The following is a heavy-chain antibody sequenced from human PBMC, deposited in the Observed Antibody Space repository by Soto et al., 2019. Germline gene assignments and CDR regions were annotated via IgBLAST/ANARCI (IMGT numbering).Heavy chain of an antibody. V-gene: IGHV1-69*04. D-gene: IGHD1-1*01. J-gene: IGHJ6*02. CDR3: AKGHDNYFYYGMDV. CDR2: FIPVVAMA. Sequence: QVRLVQSGSEVKKPGSSVKVSCKTSGGTLSSFAISWVRQVPGQGLEWVGTFIPVVAMARYGQHFQGRVTINTDKSTNTFFMELRGLTYEDTAIYYCAKGHDNYFYYGMDVWGQGTAVTVSS. CDR1: GGTLSSFA.